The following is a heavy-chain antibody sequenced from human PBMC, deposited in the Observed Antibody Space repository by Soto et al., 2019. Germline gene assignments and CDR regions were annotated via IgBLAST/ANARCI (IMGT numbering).Heavy chain of an antibody. CDR1: ESTFSGRS. J-gene: IGHJ6*03. D-gene: IGHD3-10*01. V-gene: IGHV3-74*01. CDR3: ARGWFGPDV. Sequence: EVQLVESGGGLVQPGGSLRLSCAASESTFSGRSVHWVRQAPGKGLVWVSGIDKVGTDSTYADSVRGRFTSSRDNAKNTVYLQMNSLRVEDTAVYYCARGWFGPDVWGKGTTVTVSS. CDR2: IDKVGTDS.